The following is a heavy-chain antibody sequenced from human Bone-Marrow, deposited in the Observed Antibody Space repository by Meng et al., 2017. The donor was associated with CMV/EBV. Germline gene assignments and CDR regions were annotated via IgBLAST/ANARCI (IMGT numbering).Heavy chain of an antibody. V-gene: IGHV3-23*01. Sequence: GESLKISCAASGFTFSSYAMSWVRQAPGKGLEWVSAISGSGGSTYYADSVKGRFTISRDNSKNTLYLQMNSLRAEDTAVYYCAKTGPYGGPYYFDYWGQGTLVTVSS. J-gene: IGHJ4*02. CDR2: ISGSGGST. CDR3: AKTGPYGGPYYFDY. CDR1: GFTFSSYA. D-gene: IGHD4/OR15-4a*01.